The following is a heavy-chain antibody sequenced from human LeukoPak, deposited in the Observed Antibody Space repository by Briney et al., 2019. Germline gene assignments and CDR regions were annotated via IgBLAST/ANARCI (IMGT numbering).Heavy chain of an antibody. Sequence: ASVKVSCKASGYTFTNYYMHWLRQAPGQGLEGMGIINPSGGSTIYAQKFQGRVTMTRDTYKSKVYMELSSLRSNDTAVYYCARAGYDSSGYYSYWGQGTLVTVSS. D-gene: IGHD3-22*01. CDR2: INPSGGST. CDR3: ARAGYDSSGYYSY. V-gene: IGHV1-46*01. CDR1: GYTFTNYY. J-gene: IGHJ4*02.